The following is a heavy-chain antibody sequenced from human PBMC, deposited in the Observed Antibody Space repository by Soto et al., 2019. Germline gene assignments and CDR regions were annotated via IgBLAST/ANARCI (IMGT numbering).Heavy chain of an antibody. CDR3: ARSANVLRFLEWFPGGYYYYGMDV. D-gene: IGHD3-3*01. Sequence: EVQLLESGGGLVQPGGSLRLSCAASGFTFSSYAMSWVRQAPGKGLEWVSAISGSGGSTYYADSVKGRFTISRDNSKNTLYLQMNSLRAEDTAVYYCARSANVLRFLEWFPGGYYYYGMDVWGQGTTVTVSS. CDR1: GFTFSSYA. CDR2: ISGSGGST. J-gene: IGHJ6*02. V-gene: IGHV3-23*01.